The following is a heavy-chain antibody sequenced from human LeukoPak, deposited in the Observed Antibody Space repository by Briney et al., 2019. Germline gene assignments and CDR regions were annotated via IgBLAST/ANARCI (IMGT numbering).Heavy chain of an antibody. V-gene: IGHV3-21*04. Sequence: PGGSLRLSCAASGFTFSSYSMNWVRQAPGKGLEWVSSISSSSSYIYYADSVKGRFTISRDNAKNSLYLQMNSLRAEDTAVYYCAKVRRSGTTLRPFDYWGQGTLVTVSS. J-gene: IGHJ4*02. CDR1: GFTFSSYS. CDR2: ISSSSSYI. D-gene: IGHD1-1*01. CDR3: AKVRRSGTTLRPFDY.